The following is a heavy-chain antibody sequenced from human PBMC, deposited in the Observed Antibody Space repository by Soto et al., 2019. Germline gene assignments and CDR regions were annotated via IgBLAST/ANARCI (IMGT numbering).Heavy chain of an antibody. CDR2: IYCSGST. Sequence: PSETLSLTCTVSGGSISSGDYYWSWIRQPPGKGLEWIGYIYCSGSTYYNPSLKSRVTISVDTSKNQFSLKLSSVTAADTAVYYCARDARSVELRGYYYGMDVWGQVTTVTASS. V-gene: IGHV4-30-4*01. CDR3: ARDARSVELRGYYYGMDV. D-gene: IGHD1-7*01. CDR1: GGSISSGDYY. J-gene: IGHJ6*02.